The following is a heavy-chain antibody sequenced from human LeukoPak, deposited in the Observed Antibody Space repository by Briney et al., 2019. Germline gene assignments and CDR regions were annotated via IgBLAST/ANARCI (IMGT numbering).Heavy chain of an antibody. CDR3: ARMSVYDGSGYYSNLFDY. CDR1: GGSISSGGYY. CDR2: IYYSGST. Sequence: SETLSLTCTVSGGSISSGGYYWSWIRQHPGKGLEWIGYIYYSGSTYYNPSLKSRVTISVDTSKNQFSLKLSSVTAADTAVYYCARMSVYDGSGYYSNLFDYWGQGTLVTVSS. V-gene: IGHV4-31*03. D-gene: IGHD3-22*01. J-gene: IGHJ4*02.